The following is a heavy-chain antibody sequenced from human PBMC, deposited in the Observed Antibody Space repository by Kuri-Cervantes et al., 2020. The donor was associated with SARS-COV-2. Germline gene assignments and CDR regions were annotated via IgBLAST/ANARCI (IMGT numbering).Heavy chain of an antibody. Sequence: LSLTCAASGFTLSNYWISWVRQAPGKGLEWVANIKQGGSEKHYVDSVKGRFTISRDNAKNSLYLQMNSLRAEDTAVYYCARDVLLWFREYKGKFDYWGQGTLVTVSS. CDR3: ARDVLLWFREYKGKFDY. J-gene: IGHJ4*02. D-gene: IGHD3-10*01. CDR1: GFTLSNYW. V-gene: IGHV3-7*01. CDR2: IKQGGSEK.